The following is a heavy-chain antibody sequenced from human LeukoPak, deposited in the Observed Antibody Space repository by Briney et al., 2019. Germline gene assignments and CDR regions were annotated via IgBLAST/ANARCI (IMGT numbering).Heavy chain of an antibody. CDR2: IKSKTDGGTT. V-gene: IGHV3-15*01. J-gene: IGHJ4*02. CDR1: GFTFSSYA. CDR3: TTTPAYCGGDCYFFDY. D-gene: IGHD2-21*01. Sequence: GGSLRLSCAASGFTFSSYAMSWVRQAPGKGLEWVGRIKSKTDGGTTDYAAPVKGRFTISRDDSKNTLYLQMNSLKTEDTAVYYCTTTPAYCGGDCYFFDYWGQGTLVTVSS.